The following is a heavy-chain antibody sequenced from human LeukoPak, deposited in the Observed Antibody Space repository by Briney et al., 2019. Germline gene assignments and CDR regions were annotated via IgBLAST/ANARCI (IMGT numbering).Heavy chain of an antibody. CDR2: IYYSGST. J-gene: IGHJ6*02. CDR3: ARVSYGSGSYPSGYYYYGMDV. V-gene: IGHV4-61*01. Sequence: SETLSLTCTVSGGSISSGHYYWSWIRQPPGKGLEWIGYIYYSGSTNYNPSLKSRVTISVDTSKNQFSLKLSSVTAADTAVYYCARVSYGSGSYPSGYYYYGMDVWGQGTTVTVSS. D-gene: IGHD3-10*01. CDR1: GGSISSGHYY.